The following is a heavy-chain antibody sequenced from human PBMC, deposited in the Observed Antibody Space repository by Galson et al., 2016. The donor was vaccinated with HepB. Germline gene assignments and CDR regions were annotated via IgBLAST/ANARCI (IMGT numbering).Heavy chain of an antibody. CDR1: GYTFTIFG. Sequence: SVKVSCKASGYTFTIFGIIWVRQAPGQGLQCMGWISPYNGNANYAQNLQGRVTLTADTSTSTAYMEVTSLTYDDTAIYYCAKVRPPHFRTPQENWGQGTLVTVSS. CDR2: ISPYNGNA. CDR3: AKVRPPHFRTPQEN. J-gene: IGHJ4*02. D-gene: IGHD5-24*01. V-gene: IGHV1-18*01.